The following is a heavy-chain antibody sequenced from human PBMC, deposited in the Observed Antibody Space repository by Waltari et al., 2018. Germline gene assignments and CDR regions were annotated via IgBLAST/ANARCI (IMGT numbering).Heavy chain of an antibody. CDR1: GGSISSSRYY. CDR3: ARCSYSSGWYGGLGFDY. V-gene: IGHV4-39*01. D-gene: IGHD6-19*01. CDR2: IYYSGST. J-gene: IGHJ4*02. Sequence: QLQLQESGPGLVKPSETLSLTCTVSGGSISSSRYYWCWIRQPQGKGLEWIGGIYYSGSTYYNPSLKSRVTISVDTSKNQFSLKLSSVTAADTAVYYCARCSYSSGWYGGLGFDYWGQGTLVTVSS.